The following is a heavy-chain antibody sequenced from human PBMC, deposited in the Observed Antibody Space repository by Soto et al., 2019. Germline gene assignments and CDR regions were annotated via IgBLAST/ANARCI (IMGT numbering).Heavy chain of an antibody. V-gene: IGHV1-69*13. CDR3: ARTISAARLSDYYYGMDV. Sequence: ASVKVSCKASGGTFSSYAISWVRQAPGQGLEWMGGIIPIFGTANYAQKFQGRVTITADESTSTAYMELSSLRSEDTAVYYCARTISAARLSDYYYGMDVWGQGTTLTVYS. CDR2: IIPIFGTA. CDR1: GGTFSSYA. J-gene: IGHJ6*02. D-gene: IGHD6-6*01.